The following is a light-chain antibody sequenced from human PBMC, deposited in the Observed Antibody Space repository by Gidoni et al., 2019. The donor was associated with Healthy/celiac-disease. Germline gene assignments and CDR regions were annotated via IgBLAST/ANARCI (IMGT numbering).Light chain of an antibody. CDR1: QSLSSY. CDR2: DAS. V-gene: IGKV3-11*01. CDR3: QQRDNWRGVT. Sequence: IVLTQYPATLSLSPGDRAHLSCRASQSLSSYLAWYHQKPGQTPRLLIYDASNRATGIPARFSGSGSGTDFTLTISSLEPEDFAVYYCQQRDNWRGVTFGPGTKVDFK. J-gene: IGKJ3*01.